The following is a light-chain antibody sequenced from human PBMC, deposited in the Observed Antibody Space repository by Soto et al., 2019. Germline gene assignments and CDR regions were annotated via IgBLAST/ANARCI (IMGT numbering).Light chain of an antibody. Sequence: EIVLTQSPGTLSLSSGERATLSCRASQSVRSNYLAWYQQKPGQAPRLLIYGASSRATSIPDRFGGSGSGTDFTLTISRLEPEDFAVYYCPQYGSSPRTFGGGTKVEF. CDR1: QSVRSNY. V-gene: IGKV3-20*01. J-gene: IGKJ4*01. CDR2: GAS. CDR3: PQYGSSPRT.